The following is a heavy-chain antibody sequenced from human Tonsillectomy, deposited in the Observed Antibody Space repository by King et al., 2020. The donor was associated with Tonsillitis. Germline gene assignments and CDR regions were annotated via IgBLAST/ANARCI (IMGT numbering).Heavy chain of an antibody. Sequence: QLVQSGAEVKKTGESLKISCKGSGYSFSNHWIGWVRQMPGKGLECMGIIYPGDSDTKYSPSFQGQVTISADKSLSTAYLQWSSLKASDTAIYYCARRGGYGPYWYFDLWGRGTLVTVSS. CDR2: IYPGDSDT. D-gene: IGHD5-18*01. CDR3: ARRGGYGPYWYFDL. CDR1: GYSFSNHW. V-gene: IGHV5-51*01. J-gene: IGHJ2*01.